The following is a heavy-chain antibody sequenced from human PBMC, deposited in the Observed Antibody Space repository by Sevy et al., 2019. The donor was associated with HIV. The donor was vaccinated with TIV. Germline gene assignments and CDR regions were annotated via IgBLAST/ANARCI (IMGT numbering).Heavy chain of an antibody. CDR1: GVTFSDYA. D-gene: IGHD1-1*01. Sequence: GGSLRLSCAVSGVTFSDYAMIWVRQAPGKGLEWVSFISGFGDKTYYADSVRGRFTISRDNSKNTLHLQMNSLRAEDTAVYYCAKAGGINWFYYYYGMDVWGQGTTVTVSS. J-gene: IGHJ6*02. V-gene: IGHV3-23*01. CDR3: AKAGGINWFYYYYGMDV. CDR2: ISGFGDKT.